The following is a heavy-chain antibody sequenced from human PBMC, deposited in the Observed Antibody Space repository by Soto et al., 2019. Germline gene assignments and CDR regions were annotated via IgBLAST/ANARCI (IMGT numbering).Heavy chain of an antibody. J-gene: IGHJ4*02. CDR3: ASKRDSSGYYYAPDY. CDR2: IIPIFGTA. D-gene: IGHD3-22*01. CDR1: GATFGRYV. V-gene: IGHV1-69*13. Sequence: SVKVSCKASGATFGRYVITWVRQAPGQGLEWMGGIIPIFGTANYAQKFQGRVTITADESTSTAYMELSSLRSEDTAVYYCASKRDSSGYYYAPDYWGQGTLVTVSS.